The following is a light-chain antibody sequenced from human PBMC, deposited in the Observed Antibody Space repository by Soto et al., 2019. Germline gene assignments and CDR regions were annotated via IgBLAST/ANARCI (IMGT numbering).Light chain of an antibody. CDR2: KVS. CDR1: SSDVGGYNY. CDR3: SSYTNINTRACV. Sequence: QSALTQPASVSGSPGQSITISCTGTSSDVGGYNYVSWYQQYPGRVPKLLIYKVSNRPSGISNRFSGSKSGNTASLTISGLQAEDEAEYYCSSYTNINTRACVFGTGTKLTVL. V-gene: IGLV2-14*01. J-gene: IGLJ1*01.